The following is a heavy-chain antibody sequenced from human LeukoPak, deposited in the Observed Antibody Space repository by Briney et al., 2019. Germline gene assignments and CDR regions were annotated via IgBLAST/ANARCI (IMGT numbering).Heavy chain of an antibody. Sequence: PSETLSLTCTVSGGSISSYYWSWIRQPPGKGLEWIGYIYYSGSTNYNPSLKSRVTIPVDKSENQFSLKLSSVTAADTAVYYCARDSAVAGTFDYWGQGTLVTVSS. CDR2: IYYSGST. CDR1: GGSISSYY. CDR3: ARDSAVAGTFDY. D-gene: IGHD6-19*01. J-gene: IGHJ4*02. V-gene: IGHV4-59*01.